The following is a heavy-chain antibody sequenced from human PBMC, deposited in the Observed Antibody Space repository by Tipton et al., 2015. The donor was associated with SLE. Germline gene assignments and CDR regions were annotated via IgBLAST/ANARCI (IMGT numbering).Heavy chain of an antibody. J-gene: IGHJ6*02. CDR2: IYTSGST. Sequence: TLSLTCTVSGGSISSGSYYWSWIRQPAGKGLEWIGYIYTSGSTNYNPSLKSRVTISVDTSKNQFSLKLSSVTAADTAVYYCASYPNCSGGSCYYYYGMDVWGQGTTVTVSS. CDR3: ASYPNCSGGSCYYYYGMDV. CDR1: GGSISSGSYY. D-gene: IGHD2-15*01. V-gene: IGHV4-61*09.